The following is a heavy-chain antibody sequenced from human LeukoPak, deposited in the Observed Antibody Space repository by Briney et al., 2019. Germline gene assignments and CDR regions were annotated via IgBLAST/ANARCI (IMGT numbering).Heavy chain of an antibody. CDR3: AKDYCSGGSCYYFDY. V-gene: IGHV3-33*06. J-gene: IGHJ4*02. CDR2: VWFDATNK. Sequence: PGGSLRLSCAASGFTFSSYGRHWVRQAPGKGLEWVAVVWFDATNKYYADSVKGRLTISRDNSENTLYLQMNSLRAEDTAVYYCAKDYCSGGSCYYFDYWGQGTLVTVSS. CDR1: GFTFSSYG. D-gene: IGHD2-15*01.